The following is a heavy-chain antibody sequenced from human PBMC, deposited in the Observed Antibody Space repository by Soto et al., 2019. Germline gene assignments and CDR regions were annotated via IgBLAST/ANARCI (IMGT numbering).Heavy chain of an antibody. CDR1: GFTFSSYA. Sequence: GGSLRLSCAASGFTFSSYAMSWVRQAPGKGLEWGSAISGRGGGTYYADSVKGRFDISRDNSKNTLYLQMNSLRAQDTAVYYCAKDFTYCSGGSCYPPIFDYWGQGTLVTVSS. CDR3: AKDFTYCSGGSCYPPIFDY. CDR2: ISGRGGGT. D-gene: IGHD2-15*01. V-gene: IGHV3-23*01. J-gene: IGHJ4*02.